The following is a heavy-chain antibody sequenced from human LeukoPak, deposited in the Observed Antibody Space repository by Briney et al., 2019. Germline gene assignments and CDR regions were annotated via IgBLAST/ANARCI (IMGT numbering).Heavy chain of an antibody. V-gene: IGHV4-34*01. Sequence: SETLSLTRAVYGGSFSGYYWSWIRQPPGKGLEWTGEINHSGSTNYNPSLKSRVTISVDTSKNQFSLKLSSVTAADTAVYYCARGFTGSYYYYYYYMDVWGKGTTVTVSS. D-gene: IGHD1-26*01. CDR1: GGSFSGYY. CDR2: INHSGST. J-gene: IGHJ6*03. CDR3: ARGFTGSYYYYYYYMDV.